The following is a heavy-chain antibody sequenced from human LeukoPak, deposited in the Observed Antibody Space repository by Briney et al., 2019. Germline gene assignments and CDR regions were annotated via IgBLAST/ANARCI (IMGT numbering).Heavy chain of an antibody. V-gene: IGHV4-59*08. J-gene: IGHJ4*02. CDR1: GCPISSDY. CDR2: IYYSGGT. Sequence: SETLSLTCTVSGCPISSDYWRWLRQPPGKGLEWIGYIYYSGGTNYNPSLKSRVTISVDTSKKQFSLRLSSVTAADTAVNYFALRRGDPSGNFDYWGGGPGDSVSS. CDR3: ALRRGDPSGNFDY. D-gene: IGHD1-26*01.